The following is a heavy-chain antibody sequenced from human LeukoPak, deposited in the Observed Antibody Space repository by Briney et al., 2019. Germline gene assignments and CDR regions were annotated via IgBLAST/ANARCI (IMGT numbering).Heavy chain of an antibody. Sequence: SETLSLTCAVSGGSISSGGYSWSWIRQPPGKGLEWIGEINHSGNTNYNPSLKSRVTILVDTSKNQFSLKLNSVTAADTAVYYCARLSGAAAGHAFDYWGQGTLVTVSS. D-gene: IGHD6-13*01. CDR1: GGSISSGGYS. CDR2: INHSGNT. J-gene: IGHJ4*02. CDR3: ARLSGAAAGHAFDY. V-gene: IGHV4-34*01.